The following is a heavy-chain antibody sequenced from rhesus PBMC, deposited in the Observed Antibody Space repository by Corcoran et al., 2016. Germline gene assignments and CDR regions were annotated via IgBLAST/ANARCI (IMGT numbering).Heavy chain of an antibody. CDR2: ISGSGGST. V-gene: IGHV4-173*01. CDR3: ARQNSGWYYFDY. J-gene: IGHJ4*01. Sequence: QLQLQESGPGLVKPSATLSLTCAVSGGSISSNWWSWILQPPGKGREWIGRISGSGGSTSYNPSLKSRVTISTDTSKNQFSLKLSSVTAADTAVYYCARQNSGWYYFDYWGQGVLVTVSS. CDR1: GGSISSNW. D-gene: IGHD6-31*01.